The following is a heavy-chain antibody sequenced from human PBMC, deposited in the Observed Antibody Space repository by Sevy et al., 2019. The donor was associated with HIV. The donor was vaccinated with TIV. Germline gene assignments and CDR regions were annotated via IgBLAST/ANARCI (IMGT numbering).Heavy chain of an antibody. J-gene: IGHJ4*02. Sequence: GGSLRLSCAASGFTFSSYAMGWVRQAPGKGLEWVSAISGSGGSTYYADSVKGRFTISRDNSKNTLYLQMNSLRAEDTAVYYCAKGYHDYVWGSYRAPFDYWGQGTLVTVSS. D-gene: IGHD3-16*02. CDR1: GFTFSSYA. V-gene: IGHV3-23*01. CDR3: AKGYHDYVWGSYRAPFDY. CDR2: ISGSGGST.